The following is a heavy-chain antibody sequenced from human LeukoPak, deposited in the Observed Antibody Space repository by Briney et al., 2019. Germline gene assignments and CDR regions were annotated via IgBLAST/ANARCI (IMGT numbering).Heavy chain of an antibody. CDR3: VTFDSSGYYFDY. V-gene: IGHV1-2*02. CDR2: INPNSGGT. J-gene: IGHJ4*02. D-gene: IGHD3-22*01. Sequence: ASVKVSCKASGYTFTGYYMHWVRPAPGQGLEWMGWINPNSGGTNYAQKFQGRVTMTRDTSISTAYMELSRLRSDDTAVYYCVTFDSSGYYFDYWGQGTLVTVSS. CDR1: GYTFTGYY.